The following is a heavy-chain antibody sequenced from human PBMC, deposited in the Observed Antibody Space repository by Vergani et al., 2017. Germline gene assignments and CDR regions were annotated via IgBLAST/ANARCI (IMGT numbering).Heavy chain of an antibody. Sequence: EVELVQSGPEMRKPGESLKISCKGSEYSFGNYWIGWVRQMPGKGLEWMGIIYPADSDTRYSPSFQGQVTISADKSISTAFLQWDSLKASDTALYYCARQTRGYSYWTGGMDVWGQGTTVTVSS. CDR1: EYSFGNYW. J-gene: IGHJ6*02. CDR2: IYPADSDT. CDR3: ARQTRGYSYWTGGMDV. D-gene: IGHD5-18*01. V-gene: IGHV5-51*01.